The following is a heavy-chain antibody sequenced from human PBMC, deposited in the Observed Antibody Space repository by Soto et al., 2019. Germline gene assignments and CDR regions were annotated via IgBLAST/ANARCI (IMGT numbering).Heavy chain of an antibody. CDR2: INSPSNAI. D-gene: IGHD4-17*01. J-gene: IGHJ4*02. Sequence: PGGSLRLSCVASGFTFSRFAMSWVRQAPGKGLEWISYINSPSNAIYYADSVRGRFTISRDNAKNSLYLQMDSLRAEDTAVYYCARPLFVYGDYDFDYWGQGTLVTVSS. V-gene: IGHV3-48*01. CDR1: GFTFSRFA. CDR3: ARPLFVYGDYDFDY.